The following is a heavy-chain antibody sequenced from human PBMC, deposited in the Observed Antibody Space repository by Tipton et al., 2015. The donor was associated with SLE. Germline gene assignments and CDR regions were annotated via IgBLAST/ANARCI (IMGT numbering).Heavy chain of an antibody. CDR3: ARGGTGSSPTAFDI. CDR2: IYFDGTT. Sequence: TLSLTCTVSGGSISSYYWSWIRQPPEKGLEWIGYIYFDGTTKYNPPLESRLTMSVDSSKNQVSLQLNAVTAADTAVYYCARGGTGSSPTAFDIWGQGTMVTVSS. J-gene: IGHJ3*02. CDR1: GGSISSYY. D-gene: IGHD7-27*01. V-gene: IGHV4-59*01.